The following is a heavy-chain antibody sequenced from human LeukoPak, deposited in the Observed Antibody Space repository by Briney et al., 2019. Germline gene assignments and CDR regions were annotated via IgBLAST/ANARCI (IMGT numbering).Heavy chain of an antibody. D-gene: IGHD2-15*01. V-gene: IGHV3-7*01. J-gene: IGHJ2*01. CDR3: AGGQGWHFHL. CDR1: GFTFSSYW. Sequence: PGGSLRLSCAASGFTFSSYWMSWVRQAPGKGLEWVANIKQDGSEKYYVDSVKGRFTISRDSTSLYLQMNSLRAEDTAVYYCAGGQGWHFHLWGRGTLITVSS. CDR2: IKQDGSEK.